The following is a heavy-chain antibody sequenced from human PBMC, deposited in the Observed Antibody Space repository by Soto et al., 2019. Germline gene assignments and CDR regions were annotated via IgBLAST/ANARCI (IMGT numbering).Heavy chain of an antibody. V-gene: IGHV3-30-3*01. J-gene: IGHJ4*02. D-gene: IGHD3-22*01. CDR3: ARDMYYYDSSGYYVAY. CDR1: GFTCSSYA. CDR2: ISYDGSNK. Sequence: GGSLRLSWAASGFTCSSYAMHWVRQATGKGLEWVAVISYDGSNKYYADSVKGRFTISRDNSKNTLYLQMNSLRAEDTAVYYCARDMYYYDSSGYYVAYWGQGTLVTVSS.